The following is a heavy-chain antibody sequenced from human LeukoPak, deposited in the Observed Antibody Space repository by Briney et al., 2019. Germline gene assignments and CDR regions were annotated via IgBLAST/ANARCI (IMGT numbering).Heavy chain of an antibody. CDR3: VLGSPFDY. V-gene: IGHV3-13*04. J-gene: IGHJ4*02. CDR1: GFTFSRSD. Sequence: GGSLRLSCAASGFTFSRSDMHWVRQAAGKGLEWVSAIGTVGDTYYPDSMKGRFTISRENAKNSLYLQINSLRAEDTAVYYCVLGSPFDYWGQGTLVTVSS. D-gene: IGHD3-10*01. CDR2: IGTVGDT.